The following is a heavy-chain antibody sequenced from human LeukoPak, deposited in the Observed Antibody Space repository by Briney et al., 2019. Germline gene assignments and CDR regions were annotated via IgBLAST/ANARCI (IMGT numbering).Heavy chain of an antibody. V-gene: IGHV1-69*13. Sequence: WASVKVSCKASGYTFTSYGISWVRQAPGQGLEWMGGIIPIFGTANYAQKFQGRVTITADESTSTAYMELSSLRSEDTAVYYCARDYDSGSYYGDAFDIWGQGTMVTVSS. D-gene: IGHD1-26*01. CDR2: IIPIFGTA. CDR3: ARDYDSGSYYGDAFDI. CDR1: GYTFTSYG. J-gene: IGHJ3*02.